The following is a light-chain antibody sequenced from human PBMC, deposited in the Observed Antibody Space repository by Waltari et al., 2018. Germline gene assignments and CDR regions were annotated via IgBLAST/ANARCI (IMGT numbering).Light chain of an antibody. V-gene: IGKV1-39*01. CDR3: QQYYGSPPWT. CDR1: QSISSY. J-gene: IGKJ1*01. CDR2: AAS. Sequence: DIQMTQSPSSLSASVGDRVTITCRASQSISSYLNWYQQKPGKAPKLLIYAASSLQSGVPSRFSGSGSGTDFTLTISSLQPEDVAVYYCQQYYGSPPWTFGQGTKVEIK.